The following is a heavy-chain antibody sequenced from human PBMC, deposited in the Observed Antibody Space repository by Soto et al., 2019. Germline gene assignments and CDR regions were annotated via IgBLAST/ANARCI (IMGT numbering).Heavy chain of an antibody. CDR3: ARVGGSIVLVPAAGPHWFDP. Sequence: QVQLVQSGAEVKKPGASVKVSCKASGYTFTNYGISWVRHAPGQGLEWMEWISAYNGNTNYAQKFQGRVTMTTDTSTTTAYMELRSLRYDDTAVYYCARVGGSIVLVPAAGPHWFDPWGQGTLVTVS. D-gene: IGHD2-2*01. CDR1: GYTFTNYG. CDR2: ISAYNGNT. V-gene: IGHV1-18*01. J-gene: IGHJ5*02.